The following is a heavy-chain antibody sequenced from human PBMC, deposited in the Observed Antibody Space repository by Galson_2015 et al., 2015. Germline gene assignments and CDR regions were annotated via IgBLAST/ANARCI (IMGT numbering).Heavy chain of an antibody. V-gene: IGHV3-23*01. D-gene: IGHD1-26*01. Sequence: LRLSCAASGFSFTSYAMSWVRQAPRKGLEWVSSLSSSGGNTYYADSVKGRFTISRDSSENTLYLQMNSLRAEDTALYYCAKEVSLGAAAGRWEFYYGMDVWGQGTTVTVSS. CDR3: AKEVSLGAAAGRWEFYYGMDV. J-gene: IGHJ6*02. CDR1: GFSFTSYA. CDR2: LSSSGGNT.